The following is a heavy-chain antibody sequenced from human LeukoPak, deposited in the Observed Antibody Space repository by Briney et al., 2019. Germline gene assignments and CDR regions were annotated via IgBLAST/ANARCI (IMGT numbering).Heavy chain of an antibody. D-gene: IGHD6-19*01. CDR1: GGSISSGGYS. CDR2: IYYSGST. J-gene: IGHJ4*02. V-gene: IGHV4-30-4*07. Sequence: SETLSLTCAVSGGSISSGGYSWSWIRQPPGKGLEWIGDIYYSGSTYYNPSLKSRVTISVDTSKNQFSLKLSSVTDADTAVYYCARQTGWGLFSLPGGQGTLVTVSS. CDR3: ARQTGWGLFSLP.